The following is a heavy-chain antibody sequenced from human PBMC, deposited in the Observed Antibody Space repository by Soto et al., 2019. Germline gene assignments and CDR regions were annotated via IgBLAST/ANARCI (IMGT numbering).Heavy chain of an antibody. CDR2: INSDGRST. D-gene: IGHD2-2*01. CDR1: GFTLNSHW. CDR3: AREGGPYCSSSSCQRHLNY. V-gene: IGHV3-74*03. J-gene: IGHJ4*02. Sequence: EVQLVESGGGLVQPGGSLRLSCVASGFTLNSHWMHWVRQAPGKGLVWVSRINSDGRSTSYADSVKGRFTISRDNAKNTPYLQMNSLRVENTAVYYCAREGGPYCSSSSCQRHLNYWGQGSLVTVSS.